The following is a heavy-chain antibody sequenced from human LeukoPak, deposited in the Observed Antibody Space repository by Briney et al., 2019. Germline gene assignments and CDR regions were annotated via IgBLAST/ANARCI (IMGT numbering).Heavy chain of an antibody. V-gene: IGHV4-59*08. CDR3: ATNRAGTYDRPFDI. CDR1: GFTVSSNY. D-gene: IGHD1-26*01. J-gene: IGHJ3*02. Sequence: GSLRLSCAASGFTVSSNYMSGVRQAPGKGLEWIGYIYYSGSTNYNPSLKSRVTISLDSPKNQFSLRLSSVTATDTAVYFCATNRAGTYDRPFDIWGQGTMVTVSS. CDR2: IYYSGST.